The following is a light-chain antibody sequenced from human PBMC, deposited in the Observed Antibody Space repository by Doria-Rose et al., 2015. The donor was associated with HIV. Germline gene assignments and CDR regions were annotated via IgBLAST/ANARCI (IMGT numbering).Light chain of an antibody. CDR2: DVI. CDR3: NSYTASGHVV. CDR1: SSDLSGYNS. Sequence: QSVLTQPASLSGSPGQSITISCKGTSSDLSGYNSVSWYQQYPGKAPKVIIYDVIRRPSDVSYRFSASKSGNTASLTISGLRPEDEAYYYCNSYTASGHVVFGGGTKLTVL. V-gene: IGLV2-14*03. J-gene: IGLJ2*01.